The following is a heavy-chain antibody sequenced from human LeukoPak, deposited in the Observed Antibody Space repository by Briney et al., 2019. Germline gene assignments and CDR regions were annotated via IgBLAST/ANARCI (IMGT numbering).Heavy chain of an antibody. D-gene: IGHD3-22*01. J-gene: IGHJ5*02. CDR2: IIPIFGTA. CDR1: GGTFSSYA. CDR3: ARDRYDSSGYYNWFDP. Sequence: GSSVRVSCKASGGTFSSYAISWVRQAPGQGLEWMGGIIPIFGTANYAQKFQGRVTITTDESTSTAYMELSRLRSEDTAVYYCARDRYDSSGYYNWFDPWGQGTLVTVSS. V-gene: IGHV1-69*05.